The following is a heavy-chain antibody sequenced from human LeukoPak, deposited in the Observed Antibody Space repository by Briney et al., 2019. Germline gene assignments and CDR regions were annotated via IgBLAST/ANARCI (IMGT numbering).Heavy chain of an antibody. CDR1: GFTFSSYG. D-gene: IGHD6-13*01. V-gene: IGHV3-30*02. CDR3: ARAEGDSSSWYRY. Sequence: GGSLRLSCAASGFTFSSYGMHWVRQAPGKGLEWVAYIQNDGSNEQYADSVKGRFSISRDSSKNILYLQMNSLRAEDTAVYYCARAEGDSSSWYRYWGQGTLVTVSS. CDR2: IQNDGSNE. J-gene: IGHJ4*02.